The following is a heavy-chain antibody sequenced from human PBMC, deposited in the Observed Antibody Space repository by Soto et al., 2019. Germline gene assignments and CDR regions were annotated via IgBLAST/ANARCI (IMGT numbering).Heavy chain of an antibody. Sequence: EVQLLESGGGLVQPGGSLRVSCAAYGFTFRTHAMSWVRQAPGKGLEWISSTSASGGSTYHADSLKGRFTISRDNSKNTLYLQMNSLRADDTAVYYCAKVGNYRYFDYWGQGILVTVSS. CDR2: TSASGGST. D-gene: IGHD1-7*01. J-gene: IGHJ4*02. V-gene: IGHV3-23*01. CDR1: GFTFRTHA. CDR3: AKVGNYRYFDY.